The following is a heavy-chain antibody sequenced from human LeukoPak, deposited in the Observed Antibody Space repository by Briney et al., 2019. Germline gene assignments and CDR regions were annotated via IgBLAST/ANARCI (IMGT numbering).Heavy chain of an antibody. D-gene: IGHD3-10*01. CDR3: ARVFGEGAQAVDY. Sequence: ASVKVCCKASGYTFTGYYMHWVRPAPGQGLVWMGWINPNSGGNNYAQKFQGWVTMTRDASISTAYIELSRLRSDDTAVYYCARVFGEGAQAVDYWGQGTLVTVSS. CDR2: INPNSGGN. V-gene: IGHV1-2*04. CDR1: GYTFTGYY. J-gene: IGHJ4*02.